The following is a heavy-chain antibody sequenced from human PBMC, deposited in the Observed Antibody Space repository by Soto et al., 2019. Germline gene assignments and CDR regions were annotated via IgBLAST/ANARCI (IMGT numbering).Heavy chain of an antibody. CDR2: ISSSSSSI. CDR3: ARDSGHSYGPLDY. CDR1: GFTFSSYS. J-gene: IGHJ4*02. V-gene: IGHV3-48*01. Sequence: GGSLRLSCAASGFTFSSYSMNWVRQAPGKGLEWVSYISSSSSSIYYADSVKGRFTISRDNAKNSLYLQMNSLRAEDTAVYYCARDSGHSYGPLDYWGQGTLFTVSS. D-gene: IGHD5-18*01.